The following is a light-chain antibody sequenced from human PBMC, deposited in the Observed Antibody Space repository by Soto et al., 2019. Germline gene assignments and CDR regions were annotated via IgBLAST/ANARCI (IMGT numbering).Light chain of an antibody. V-gene: IGKV3-11*01. CDR3: QQRSHSIT. J-gene: IGKJ5*01. CDR2: DAS. CDR1: QSVNTY. Sequence: EIVLTQSPATLSLSPGERATLSCRASQSVNTYLAWYQQKPGQTTRLIIYDASTRAHGIPARFSGSGSGTDFTLTISGREPEDFFVYSCQQRSHSITFGQGTRLDI.